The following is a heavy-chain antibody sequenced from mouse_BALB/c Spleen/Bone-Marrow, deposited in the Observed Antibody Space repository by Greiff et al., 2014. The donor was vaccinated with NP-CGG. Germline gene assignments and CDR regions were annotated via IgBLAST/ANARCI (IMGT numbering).Heavy chain of an antibody. V-gene: IGHV5-12-2*01. Sequence: EVHLVESGGGLVQPGGSLKLSCVVSGITFRSNTMSWIRQTPEKRLEWVAYITDDGGSTYYPDNAKNTLYLQMSSLKSEDTAMYYCTRPRYPFYVMDSWGQGTSVTVSS. J-gene: IGHJ4*01. D-gene: IGHD2-14*01. CDR3: TRPRYPFYVMDS. CDR1: GITFRSNT. CDR2: ITDDGGST.